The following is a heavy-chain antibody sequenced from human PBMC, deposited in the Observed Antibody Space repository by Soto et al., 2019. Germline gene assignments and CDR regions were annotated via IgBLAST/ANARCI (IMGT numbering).Heavy chain of an antibody. CDR3: ARHRQGYSYGLDAFDI. Sequence: LSLTCAVYGGSFSGYYWSWIRQPPGKGLEWIGEINHSGSTNYNPSLKSRNTISVDTSKNQFSLKLSSVTAADTAVYYCARHRQGYSYGLDAFDIWGQGTMVTVSS. J-gene: IGHJ3*02. CDR2: INHSGST. D-gene: IGHD5-18*01. CDR1: GGSFSGYY. V-gene: IGHV4-34*01.